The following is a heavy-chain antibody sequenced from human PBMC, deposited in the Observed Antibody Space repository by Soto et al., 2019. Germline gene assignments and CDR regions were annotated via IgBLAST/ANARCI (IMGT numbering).Heavy chain of an antibody. D-gene: IGHD3-10*02. CDR3: ATVFRSSNFNY. CDR2: ITSSSSTI. Sequence: QVELVESGGGLVKPGGSLRLSCAASGLSFSDYYMSWIRQAPGKGLEWIAYITSSSSTIYYADSVKGRFTISRNDANNELNLQLYSLRAEDTAVYYCATVFRSSNFNYWGQGTLVTVSS. J-gene: IGHJ4*02. V-gene: IGHV3-11*01. CDR1: GLSFSDYY.